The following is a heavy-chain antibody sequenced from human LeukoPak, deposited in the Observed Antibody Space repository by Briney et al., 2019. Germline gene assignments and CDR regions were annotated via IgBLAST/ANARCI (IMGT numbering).Heavy chain of an antibody. V-gene: IGHV3-48*03. J-gene: IGHJ4*02. D-gene: IGHD4-17*01. CDR3: AKDDLMTTMTAAFDC. CDR1: GFTFSSYE. Sequence: GGSLRLSCAASGFTFSSYEMNWVRQAPGKGLEWVSYISSSGSTIYYADSVKGRFTISRDNAKNSLYLQMNSLRAEDTAVYYCAKDDLMTTMTAAFDCWGQGTLVTVSS. CDR2: ISSSGSTI.